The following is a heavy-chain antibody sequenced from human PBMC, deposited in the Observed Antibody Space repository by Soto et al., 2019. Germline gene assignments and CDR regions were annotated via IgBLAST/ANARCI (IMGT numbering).Heavy chain of an antibody. CDR1: GYSFTSYW. D-gene: IGHD2-15*01. J-gene: IGHJ5*02. CDR2: IYPGDSNT. V-gene: IGHV5-51*01. Sequence: PGESLKISCKGSGYSFTSYWIGWVRQMPGKGLEWMGIIYPGDSNTRYSPSFQGQVTISADKSISTAFLQWSRRKASDTAMYYCAGHGPGVAAVPFNWFDPWGQGTLVTVS. CDR3: AGHGPGVAAVPFNWFDP.